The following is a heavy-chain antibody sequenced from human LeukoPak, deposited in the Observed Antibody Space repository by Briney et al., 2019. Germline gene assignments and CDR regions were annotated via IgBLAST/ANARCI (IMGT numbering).Heavy chain of an antibody. CDR1: GYTFTNYY. V-gene: IGHV1-2*02. CDR3: AGDSSPDYDILTEMLCLDY. J-gene: IGHJ4*02. D-gene: IGHD3-9*01. CDR2: INPNSDGT. Sequence: ASVKVSCKASGYTFTNYYMHWVRQAPGQGLEWMGWINPNSDGTNYAQKFQGRVTMTRDTSISTAYMELSRLRSDDTAVYYCAGDSSPDYDILTEMLCLDYWGQGTLVTVSS.